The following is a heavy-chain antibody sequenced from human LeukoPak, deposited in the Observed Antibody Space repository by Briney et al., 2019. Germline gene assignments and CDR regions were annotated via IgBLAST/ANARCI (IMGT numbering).Heavy chain of an antibody. D-gene: IGHD3-3*01. Sequence: PGGSLRLSCAASGFTFSSYWMHWVRQAPGKGLVWVSRINSDGSSTSYADSVKGRFTISRDNSKNTLYLEMNSLIPEDTALYYCAKPQEADLWVPDYWGQGTLVTVSS. V-gene: IGHV3-74*01. CDR1: GFTFSSYW. CDR3: AKPQEADLWVPDY. CDR2: INSDGSST. J-gene: IGHJ4*02.